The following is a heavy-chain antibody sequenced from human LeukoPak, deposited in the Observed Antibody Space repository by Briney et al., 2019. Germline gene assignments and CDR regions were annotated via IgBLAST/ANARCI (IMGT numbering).Heavy chain of an antibody. CDR1: GGSFSGYY. Sequence: SETLSLTCAVYGGSFSGYYWSWIRQPPGKGLEWIGEINHSGSTNYNPSLKSRVTISVDTSKNQFSLKLSSVTAADTAVYYCARVVYSSSWNIFDYWGQGALVTVSS. CDR2: INHSGST. V-gene: IGHV4-34*01. J-gene: IGHJ4*02. D-gene: IGHD6-13*01. CDR3: ARVVYSSSWNIFDY.